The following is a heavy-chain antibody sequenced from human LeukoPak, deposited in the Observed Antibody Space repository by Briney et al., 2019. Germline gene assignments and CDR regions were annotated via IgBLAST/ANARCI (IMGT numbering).Heavy chain of an antibody. D-gene: IGHD1-26*01. J-gene: IGHJ6*03. Sequence: PGGSLRLSCAASEFSVGSNYMTWVRQAPGKGLEWVSLIYSGGSTYYADSVKGRFTISRDNSKNTLYLQMNSLTAEDTAVYYCARDPYSGGYWNYYYYYMDVWGKGTTVTISS. CDR3: ARDPYSGGYWNYYYYYMDV. V-gene: IGHV3-66*01. CDR1: EFSVGSNY. CDR2: IYSGGST.